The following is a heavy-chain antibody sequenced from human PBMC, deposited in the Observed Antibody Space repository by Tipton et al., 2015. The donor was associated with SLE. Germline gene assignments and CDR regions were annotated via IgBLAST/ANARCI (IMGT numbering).Heavy chain of an antibody. Sequence: LRLSCTVSGGSISSGSYYWSWIRQPAGKGLEWIGRIYTSGSTNYNPSLKSRVTISVDTSKNQFSLKLSSVTAADTAQYYCARINVPTAMDFYYYYMDVWGNGTTVTVSS. D-gene: IGHD2-2*01. V-gene: IGHV4-61*02. CDR3: ARINVPTAMDFYYYYMDV. J-gene: IGHJ6*03. CDR2: IYTSGST. CDR1: GGSISSGSYY.